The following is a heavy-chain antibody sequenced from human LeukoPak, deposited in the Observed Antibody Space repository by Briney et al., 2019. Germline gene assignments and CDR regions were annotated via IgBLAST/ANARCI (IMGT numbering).Heavy chain of an antibody. CDR3: ATLYPVYYGMDV. Sequence: ASVKVSCKVSGYTLTELSMHWVRQAPGKGLEWMGGFDPEDGETIYAQKFQGRVTMTEDTSTDTANMELSSLRSEDTAVYYCATLYPVYYGMDVWGQGTTVTVSS. CDR1: GYTLTELS. CDR2: FDPEDGET. J-gene: IGHJ6*02. V-gene: IGHV1-24*01.